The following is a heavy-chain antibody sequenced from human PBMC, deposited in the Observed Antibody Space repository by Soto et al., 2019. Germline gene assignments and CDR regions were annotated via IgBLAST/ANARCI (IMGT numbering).Heavy chain of an antibody. J-gene: IGHJ4*02. CDR3: ASRDPGTSVDY. CDR2: IYRTGCT. CDR1: GGSFTSNNW. Sequence: LSLTCAVSGGSFTSNNWWTWVRQPPGQGLEWIGEIYRTGCTNYNPSLKSRVTISLDKSENQFSLKVTSLTAADTAVYYCASRDPGTSVDYWGQGTLVTVSS. D-gene: IGHD1-7*01. V-gene: IGHV4-4*02.